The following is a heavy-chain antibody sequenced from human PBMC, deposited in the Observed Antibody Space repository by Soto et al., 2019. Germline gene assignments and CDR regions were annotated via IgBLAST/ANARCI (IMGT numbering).Heavy chain of an antibody. V-gene: IGHV3-48*01. CDR1: GFSFSAHD. Sequence: GGSLRLSCAASGFSFSAHDLNWVRQAPGKGLEWISYIDPSGNTMHYADSVKGRFTISRDNAKNSLYLQMNSLRAEDTAVYYCAREYDILNWFDPWGQGTLVTVSS. CDR3: AREYDILNWFDP. CDR2: IDPSGNTM. D-gene: IGHD3-9*01. J-gene: IGHJ5*02.